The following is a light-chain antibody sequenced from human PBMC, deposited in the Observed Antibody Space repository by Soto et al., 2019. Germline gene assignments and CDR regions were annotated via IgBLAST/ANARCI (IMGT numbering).Light chain of an antibody. Sequence: QSVLTHPASVSGSPGQSITISCTRISSDVGGSAYVSWYQQFPGNVPRLLIYKVTNRPSGVSYRFSGSKSANTDSLNISGLLAEDEADYFCTSSTEGRLYVCGAGTKVTVL. CDR1: SSDVGGSAY. J-gene: IGLJ1*01. CDR2: KVT. CDR3: TSSTEGRLYV. V-gene: IGLV2-14*01.